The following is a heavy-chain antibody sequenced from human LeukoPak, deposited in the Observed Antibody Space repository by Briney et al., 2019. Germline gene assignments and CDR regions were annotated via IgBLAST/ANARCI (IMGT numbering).Heavy chain of an antibody. D-gene: IGHD4-23*01. Sequence: SVKVSCKASGGTFSSYAISWVRQAPGQGLEWMGGIIPIFGTANYAQKFQGRVTITADESTSTAYMELGRLRSDDTAVYYCARVPLSIHYGGNPLGDYWGQGTLVTVSS. V-gene: IGHV1-69*01. CDR3: ARVPLSIHYGGNPLGDY. J-gene: IGHJ4*02. CDR2: IIPIFGTA. CDR1: GGTFSSYA.